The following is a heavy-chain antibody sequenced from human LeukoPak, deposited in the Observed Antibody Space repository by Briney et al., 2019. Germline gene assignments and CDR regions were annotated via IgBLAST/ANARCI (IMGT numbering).Heavy chain of an antibody. V-gene: IGHV1-18*01. Sequence: VASVKVSCKASGYTFTKYGIIWARLAPGQGLEWMGWISAGNGNTNYAQKLQGRVTMTTDTSTSTAYMELRGLRSDDTAIYYCARGGQWLVPGRESDCRGQGTLVTVSS. CDR3: ARGGQWLVPGRESDC. J-gene: IGHJ4*02. D-gene: IGHD6-19*01. CDR1: GYTFTKYG. CDR2: ISAGNGNT.